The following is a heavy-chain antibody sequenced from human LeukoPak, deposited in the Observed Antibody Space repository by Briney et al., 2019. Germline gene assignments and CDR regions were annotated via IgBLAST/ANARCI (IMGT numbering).Heavy chain of an antibody. D-gene: IGHD5-12*01. CDR2: ISAYNGNT. J-gene: IGHJ4*02. CDR1: GYTFTSYG. CDR3: ARVSPSELGYSGYDFDY. Sequence: ASVKVSCKASGYTFTSYGISWVRQAPGQGLEWMGWISAYNGNTNYAQKLQGRVTMTTDTSTSTAYMGLRSLRSDDTAVYYCARVSPSELGYSGYDFDYWGQGTLVTVSS. V-gene: IGHV1-18*01.